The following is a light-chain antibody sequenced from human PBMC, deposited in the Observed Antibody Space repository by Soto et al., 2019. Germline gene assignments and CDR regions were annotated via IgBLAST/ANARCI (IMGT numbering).Light chain of an antibody. CDR1: QSGSSK. Sequence: EIVMTQSPAALSVSPGERATLSCTASQSGSSKLAWFQQKPGQAPSLLIYGVSTRATGVPVRFSGSGSGTEFTLTISSLQSEDFAVYYCQQYNNWPPWTFGQGTKVDIK. V-gene: IGKV3-15*01. J-gene: IGKJ1*01. CDR2: GVS. CDR3: QQYNNWPPWT.